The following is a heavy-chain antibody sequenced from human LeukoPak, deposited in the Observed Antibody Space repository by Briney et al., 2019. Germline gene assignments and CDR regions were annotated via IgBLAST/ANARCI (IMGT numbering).Heavy chain of an antibody. V-gene: IGHV3-33*01. CDR2: IWYDGSNK. CDR1: GFTFGDYA. J-gene: IGHJ6*02. Sequence: GGSLRLSCTASGFTFGDYAMSWVRQAPGKGLEWVAVIWYDGSNKYYADSVKGRFTISRDNSKNTLYLQMNSLRAEDTAVYYCARSPTYYYDMDVWGQGTTVTVSS. CDR3: ARSPTYYYDMDV.